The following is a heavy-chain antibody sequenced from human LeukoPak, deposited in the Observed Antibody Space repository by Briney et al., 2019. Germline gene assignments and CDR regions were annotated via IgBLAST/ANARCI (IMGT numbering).Heavy chain of an antibody. CDR3: TTRLDW. J-gene: IGHJ4*02. Sequence: GESLKISCAASGFTFSNAWMSWVRQAPGKGLEWVGRIKGKTDGGTTDYAAPVKGRFTISRDDSKNTLYLQMNSLKTEDTAVYYCTTRLDWWGQGTLVTVSS. CDR1: GFTFSNAW. V-gene: IGHV3-15*01. CDR2: IKGKTDGGTT. D-gene: IGHD3/OR15-3a*01.